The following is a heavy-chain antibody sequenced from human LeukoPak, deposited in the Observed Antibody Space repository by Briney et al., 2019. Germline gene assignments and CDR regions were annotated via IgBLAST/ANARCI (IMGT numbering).Heavy chain of an antibody. Sequence: GGSLRLSCAASGFTFSSYGMNWVRQAPGKGLEWVSSISSSSSYIYYADSVKGRFTISRDNAKNSLYLHMNSLTVEDTAVYYCSRDPRHNDYWGQGTLVTVSS. CDR2: ISSSSSYI. J-gene: IGHJ4*02. CDR3: SRDPRHNDY. V-gene: IGHV3-21*04. CDR1: GFTFSSYG.